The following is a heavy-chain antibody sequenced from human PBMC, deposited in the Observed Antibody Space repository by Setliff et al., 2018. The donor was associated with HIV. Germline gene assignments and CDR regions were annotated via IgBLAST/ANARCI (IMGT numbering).Heavy chain of an antibody. CDR3: ARGELGPYYYYMDV. CDR1: GGTFSSYA. Sequence: SVKVSCRASGGTFSSYAISWVRQAPGQGLEWMGGIIPILGIANYAQKFQGRVTITTDESTSTAYMELSSLRSEDTAVYYCARGELGPYYYYMDVWGKGTTVTVSS. D-gene: IGHD6-13*01. V-gene: IGHV1-69*10. J-gene: IGHJ6*03. CDR2: IIPILGIA.